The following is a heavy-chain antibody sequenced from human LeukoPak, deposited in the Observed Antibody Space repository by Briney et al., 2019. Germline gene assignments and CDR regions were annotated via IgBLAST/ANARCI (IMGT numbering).Heavy chain of an antibody. CDR3: ARVTTGGYYNC. Sequence: PSQTLSLTCSVSGDSINSGNYYWTWIRQPAGKGLEWIGRIYSTGSTNYNPSLKSRVTISVDTSKNQFSLRLSSVTAADTAVYYCARVTTGGYYNCWGQGTLVTVS. V-gene: IGHV4-61*02. CDR2: IYSTGST. D-gene: IGHD3-22*01. J-gene: IGHJ4*02. CDR1: GDSINSGNYY.